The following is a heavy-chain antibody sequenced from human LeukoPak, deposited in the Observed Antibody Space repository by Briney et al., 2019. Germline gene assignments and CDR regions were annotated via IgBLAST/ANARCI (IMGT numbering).Heavy chain of an antibody. V-gene: IGHV3-7*01. Sequence: GGSLRLSCAASGFTFSSYWMSWVRQAPGKGLEWVANIKQDGSEKYYVGSVKGRFTISRDNAKNSLYLQMNSLRAEDTAVYYCARVSDNYDILTGYYPDASDIWGQGTMVTVSS. D-gene: IGHD3-9*01. J-gene: IGHJ3*02. CDR3: ARVSDNYDILTGYYPDASDI. CDR1: GFTFSSYW. CDR2: IKQDGSEK.